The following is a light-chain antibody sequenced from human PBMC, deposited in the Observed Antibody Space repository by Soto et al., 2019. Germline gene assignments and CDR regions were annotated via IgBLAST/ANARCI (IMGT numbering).Light chain of an antibody. Sequence: QSELTQPASAFGSPGQTITISCTGSSSEVAAYNYVSWNQQHPGKAPKLMIYQVSNRPSGISNRFSGSKSGNTASLTISGLQAEDEADYYCSSYTMISTYVFGSGTKVTVL. CDR2: QVS. J-gene: IGLJ1*01. CDR3: SSYTMISTYV. CDR1: SSEVAAYNY. V-gene: IGLV2-14*01.